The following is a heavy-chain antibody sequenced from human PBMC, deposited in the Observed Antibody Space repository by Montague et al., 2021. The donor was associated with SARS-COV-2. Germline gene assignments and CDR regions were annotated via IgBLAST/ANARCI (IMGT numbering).Heavy chain of an antibody. CDR3: AKDSSIVATTLWAYNWFDP. D-gene: IGHD5-12*01. CDR2: ISGSGGST. J-gene: IGHJ5*02. CDR1: GFTLSSYA. Sequence: SLRLSCAASGFTLSSYALIWVRQAPGKGLEWVSAISGSGGSTYYADSVKGRFAISRDNSKNTLYLQMNSLRAEDTAVYYCAKDSSIVATTLWAYNWFDPWGQGTLVTVSS. V-gene: IGHV3-23*01.